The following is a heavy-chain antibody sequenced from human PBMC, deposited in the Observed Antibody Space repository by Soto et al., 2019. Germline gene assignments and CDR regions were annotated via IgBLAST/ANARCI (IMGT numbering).Heavy chain of an antibody. Sequence: ASVKVSCKASGYTFTGYYMHWVRQAPGQGLEWMGWINPNSGGTNYAQKFQGWVTMTRDTSISTAYMELSRLRSDDTAVYYCARVNWGSDSDAFDIWGQGTMVTVSS. CDR1: GYTFTGYY. D-gene: IGHD7-27*01. V-gene: IGHV1-2*04. J-gene: IGHJ3*02. CDR2: INPNSGGT. CDR3: ARVNWGSDSDAFDI.